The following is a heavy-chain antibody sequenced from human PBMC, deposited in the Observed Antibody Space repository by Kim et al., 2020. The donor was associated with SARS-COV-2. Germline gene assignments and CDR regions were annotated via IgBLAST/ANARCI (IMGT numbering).Heavy chain of an antibody. J-gene: IGHJ4*02. CDR3: ARGNTETIDY. V-gene: IGHV1-2*05. CDR2: INPDSGVT. Sequence: ASVKVSCKTSGYTFTTRYLHWVRQAPGHGLEWMGRINPDSGVTEYAQRFQGRVTMTRDKSISTVYMELSSLRSDDTVVYYCARGNTETIDYWGQGTLVTVSS. CDR1: GYTFTTRY.